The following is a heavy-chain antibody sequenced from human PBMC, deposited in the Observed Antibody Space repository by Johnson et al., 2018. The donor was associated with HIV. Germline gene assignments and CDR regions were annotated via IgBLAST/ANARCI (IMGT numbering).Heavy chain of an antibody. CDR1: GFTVSSNY. Sequence: VQLVESGGGLIQPGGSLRLSCAASGFTVSSNYMSWVRQAPGKGLEWVSVIYSGGSTYYADSVKGRFTISRDNSKNTLDLQMNSLRAEDTAVYFCASEVEYSILGGVWGQGTVVTVSS. CDR3: ASEVEYSILGGV. V-gene: IGHV3-53*01. CDR2: IYSGGST. D-gene: IGHD6-6*01. J-gene: IGHJ3*01.